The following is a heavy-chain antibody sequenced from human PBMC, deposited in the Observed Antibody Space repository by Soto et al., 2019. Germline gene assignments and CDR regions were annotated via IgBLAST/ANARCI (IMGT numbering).Heavy chain of an antibody. CDR2: ISPYSGNT. D-gene: IGHD5-12*01. CDR3: AMVANYFTPTPQDV. CDR1: GYIFVKSA. Sequence: QVQLVQDGDEVRKPGSSVKVSCKASGYIFVKSAIAWVRPAPGQGLGRMGWISPYSGNTHYASKVQGRLTMTTDTSTSTAYMDLGSLTSDDTAVYYCAMVANYFTPTPQDVWGQGTTVSVSS. V-gene: IGHV1-18*01. J-gene: IGHJ6*02.